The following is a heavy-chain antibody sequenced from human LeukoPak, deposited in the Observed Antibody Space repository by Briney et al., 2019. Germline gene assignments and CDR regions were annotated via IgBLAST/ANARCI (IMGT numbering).Heavy chain of an antibody. CDR2: IYYSGST. CDR3: ARHNPGEGDFWSGYPPFDY. V-gene: IGHV4-39*01. D-gene: IGHD3-3*01. CDR1: GGSISSSSYY. J-gene: IGHJ4*02. Sequence: PSETLSLTCTVSGGSISSSSYYWGWIRQPPGKGLEWIGSIYYSGSTYYNPSLKSRVTISVDTSKNQFSLKLSSVTAADTAVYYCARHNPGEGDFWSGYPPFDYWGQGTLVTVSS.